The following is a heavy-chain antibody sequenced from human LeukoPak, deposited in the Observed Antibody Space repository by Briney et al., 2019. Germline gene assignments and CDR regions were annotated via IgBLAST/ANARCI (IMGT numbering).Heavy chain of an antibody. Sequence: ASVKVSCKASGYTFTSYAMHWVRQAPGQRLEWMGWINAGNGNTKYSQKFQDRVTITRDTSATTAYMELSSLRSEDTAVYYCARGSYFYGSGSFMGSDYWGQGTLVTVSS. CDR2: INAGNGNT. V-gene: IGHV1-3*01. D-gene: IGHD3-10*01. CDR1: GYTFTSYA. CDR3: ARGSYFYGSGSFMGSDY. J-gene: IGHJ4*02.